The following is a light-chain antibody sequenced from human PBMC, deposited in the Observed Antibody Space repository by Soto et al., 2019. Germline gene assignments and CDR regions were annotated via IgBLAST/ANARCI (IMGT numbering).Light chain of an antibody. CDR3: QAYDYSLTASV. J-gene: IGLJ3*02. Sequence: QSVLTQPPSVSGAPGQGVTISCTGSSSNIGSGYDVHWYQQFPGTAPKLVIFGNRNRPSGVPERFSGSKSGTSASLAITGLQAEDEADYYCQAYDYSLTASVFGGGTKVTVL. CDR1: SSNIGSGYD. V-gene: IGLV1-40*01. CDR2: GNR.